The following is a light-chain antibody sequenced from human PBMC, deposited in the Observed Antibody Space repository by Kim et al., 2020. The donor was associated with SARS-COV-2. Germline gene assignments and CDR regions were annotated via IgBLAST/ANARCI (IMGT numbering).Light chain of an antibody. Sequence: SPGERANLSCRASQTVGNNYLAWFQQKPGQPPRLLIYAASIRATDIPDRFSGSGSGTDFTLTLSRLEPEDSAVYYCQQYTTSPITFGQGTRLEIK. J-gene: IGKJ5*01. CDR3: QQYTTSPIT. CDR2: AAS. CDR1: QTVGNNY. V-gene: IGKV3-20*01.